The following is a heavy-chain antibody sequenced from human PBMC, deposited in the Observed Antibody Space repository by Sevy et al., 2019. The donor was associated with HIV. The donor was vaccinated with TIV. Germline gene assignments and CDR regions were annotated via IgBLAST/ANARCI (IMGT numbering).Heavy chain of an antibody. D-gene: IGHD3-22*01. CDR3: ARVYDSSYNWFDP. CDR2: IYYSGST. J-gene: IGHJ5*02. CDR1: GGSISSYY. Sequence: SETLSLTCTVSGGSISSYYWSWIRQPPGKGLEWIGYIYYSGSTNYNPSLKSQVTISVDTSKNQFSLKLSSVTAADTAVYYCARVYDSSYNWFDPWGQGTLVTVSS. V-gene: IGHV4-59*01.